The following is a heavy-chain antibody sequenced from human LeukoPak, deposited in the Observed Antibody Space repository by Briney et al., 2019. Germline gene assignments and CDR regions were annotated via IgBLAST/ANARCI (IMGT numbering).Heavy chain of an antibody. V-gene: IGHV3-73*01. CDR3: TTSHYYDSSGYYGLVDY. CDR2: IRSKANSYAT. CDR1: GFTFSGSA. Sequence: GGSLRLSCAASGFTFSGSAMHWVRQASGKGLEWVGRIRSKANSYATAYAASVKGRFTISRDDSKNTAYLQMNSLKTEDTAVYYCTTSHYYDSSGYYGLVDYWGQGTLVTVSS. J-gene: IGHJ4*02. D-gene: IGHD3-22*01.